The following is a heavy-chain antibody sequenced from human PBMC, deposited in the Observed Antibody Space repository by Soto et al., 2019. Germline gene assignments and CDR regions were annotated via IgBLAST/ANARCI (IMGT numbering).Heavy chain of an antibody. D-gene: IGHD3-3*01. J-gene: IGHJ4*02. CDR1: GYTFTSYD. V-gene: IGHV1-8*01. CDR3: ARGRSYYDFWSGYPDY. Sequence: GASVKVSCKASGYTFTSYDINWVRQATGQGLEWMGWMNPNSGNTGYAQKFQGRVTMTRNTSISTAYMELSSLRSEDTAVYYCARGRSYYDFWSGYPDYWGQGTLVTVSS. CDR2: MNPNSGNT.